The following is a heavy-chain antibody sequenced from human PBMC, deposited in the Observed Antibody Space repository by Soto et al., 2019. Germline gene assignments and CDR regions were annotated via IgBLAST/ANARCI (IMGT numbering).Heavy chain of an antibody. D-gene: IGHD3-3*01. Sequence: SETLSLTCTVSVGSISSGDYCLSWIRQPPGKGLEWIGYIYYSGSTYYNPSLKSRVTISVDTSKNQLSLKLSSVTAADTAVYYCARDNDFWSGNWFEPWGQGTMVTLSS. CDR1: VGSISSGDYC. CDR2: IYYSGST. J-gene: IGHJ5*02. CDR3: ARDNDFWSGNWFEP. V-gene: IGHV4-30-4*02.